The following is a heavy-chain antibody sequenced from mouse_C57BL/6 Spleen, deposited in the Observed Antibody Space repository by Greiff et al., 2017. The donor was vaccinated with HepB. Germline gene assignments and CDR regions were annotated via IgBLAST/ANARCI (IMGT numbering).Heavy chain of an antibody. V-gene: IGHV5-6*01. J-gene: IGHJ1*03. CDR2: ISSGGSYT. CDR1: GFTFSSYG. D-gene: IGHD1-1*01. CDR3: ARQTVVDWYFDV. Sequence: EVQRVESGGDLVKPGGSLKLSCAASGFTFSSYGMSWVRQTPDKRLEWVATISSGGSYTYYPDSVKGRFTISRDNAKNTLYLQMSSLKSEDTAMYYCARQTVVDWYFDVWGTGTTVTVSS.